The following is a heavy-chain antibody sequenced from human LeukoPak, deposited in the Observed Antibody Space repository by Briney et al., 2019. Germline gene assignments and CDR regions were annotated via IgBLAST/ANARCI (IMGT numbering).Heavy chain of an antibody. Sequence: ASVKVSCKASGYTFTSYDINWVRQATGEGLEWMGWMNPNSGNTGYAQKFQGRVTMTRNTSISTDYMEMSSLRSEDTAVYYCAGEAGGTYYYGMDVWGQGTTVTVSS. V-gene: IGHV1-8*01. CDR3: AGEAGGTYYYGMDV. J-gene: IGHJ6*02. CDR2: MNPNSGNT. CDR1: GYTFTSYD. D-gene: IGHD6-25*01.